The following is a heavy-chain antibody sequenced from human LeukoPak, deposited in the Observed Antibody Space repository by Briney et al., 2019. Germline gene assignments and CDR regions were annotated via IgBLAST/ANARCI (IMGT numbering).Heavy chain of an antibody. CDR3: SRDKGYSYGYPCDY. D-gene: IGHD5-18*01. CDR1: GGSISSGGYS. V-gene: IGHV4-30-2*03. Sequence: PSETLSLTCAVSGGSISSGGYSWSWIRQPPGKGLEWIGSIYHSGRTYYNPSLKSRVTISVDTSKNQFSLKLNSVTAADTAVYYCSRDKGYSYGYPCDYWGQGTLVTVSS. CDR2: IYHSGRT. J-gene: IGHJ4*02.